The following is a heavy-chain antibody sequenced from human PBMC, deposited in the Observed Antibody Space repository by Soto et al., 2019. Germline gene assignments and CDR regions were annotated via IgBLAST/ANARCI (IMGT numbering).Heavy chain of an antibody. CDR3: ARQAARNYIDS. CDR2: IDSRGRTL. Sequence: LRLSCVASGFTFSDYSMSSIRQAPGKGLEWLAFIDSRGRTLSYADSVRGRFTISRDNAENSVYLQMDSLRADDTAVYYCARQAARNYIDSWGQGNSVTVSS. CDR1: GFTFSDYS. D-gene: IGHD6-6*01. V-gene: IGHV3-11*01. J-gene: IGHJ4*02.